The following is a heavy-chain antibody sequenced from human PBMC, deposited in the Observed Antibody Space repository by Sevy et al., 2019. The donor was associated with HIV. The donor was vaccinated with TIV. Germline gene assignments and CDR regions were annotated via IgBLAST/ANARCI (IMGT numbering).Heavy chain of an antibody. V-gene: IGHV3-48*03. CDR3: ARATYYYDTSGPYFFDF. D-gene: IGHD3-22*01. J-gene: IGHJ4*02. CDR2: ITSSGSTK. CDR1: GFIFSNYE. Sequence: GSLRLSCIASGFIFSNYEMNWVRQAPGKGLEWVSYITSSGSTKHYAASVKGRFTISRDNGKNSIYLQMNSLRAEDTAVYYCARATYYYDTSGPYFFDFWGQGTLVTVSS.